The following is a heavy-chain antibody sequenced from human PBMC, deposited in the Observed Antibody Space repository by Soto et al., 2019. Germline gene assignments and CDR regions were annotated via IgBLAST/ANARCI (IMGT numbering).Heavy chain of an antibody. Sequence: GGSLRLSCAASGFTFSNAWINWVRQAPGKGLEWVGRIKRKTDGGTTDYAAPVKGRFTISRDDSKNTLYLQMNSLKTEDTAVYYCITDEDVGATVPDFDYWGQGTLVTVSS. CDR1: GFTFSNAW. CDR3: ITDEDVGATVPDFDY. D-gene: IGHD1-26*01. V-gene: IGHV3-15*07. J-gene: IGHJ4*02. CDR2: IKRKTDGGTT.